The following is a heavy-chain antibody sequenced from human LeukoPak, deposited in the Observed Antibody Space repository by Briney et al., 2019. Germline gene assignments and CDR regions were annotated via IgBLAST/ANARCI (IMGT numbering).Heavy chain of an antibody. CDR1: GFTFRSYS. J-gene: IGHJ4*02. CDR2: ISGMSSTI. V-gene: IGHV3-48*02. CDR3: ARDSSDAYNPEPGY. D-gene: IGHD1-1*01. Sequence: GGSLRLSCAASGFTFRSYSMNWFRQAPGKGLEWVSFISGMSSTIYYADSVKGRFTISRDNAKNSVYPQMNSLRDEDTAVYYCARDSSDAYNPEPGYWGQGTLVTVSS.